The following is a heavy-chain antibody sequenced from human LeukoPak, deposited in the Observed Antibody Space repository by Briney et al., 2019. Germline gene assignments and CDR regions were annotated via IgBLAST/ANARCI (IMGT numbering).Heavy chain of an antibody. CDR3: ARATRAVDTRAFDI. D-gene: IGHD5-18*01. J-gene: IGHJ3*02. Sequence: GGSLRLSCAASGITFSIYAMHWVRQAPGKGLEWVAVISYDGRNKYYADSVKGRFTISRDNSKNTLYLQMNSLRAEDTAVYYCARATRAVDTRAFDIWGQGTMVTVSS. CDR1: GITFSIYA. V-gene: IGHV3-30*04. CDR2: ISYDGRNK.